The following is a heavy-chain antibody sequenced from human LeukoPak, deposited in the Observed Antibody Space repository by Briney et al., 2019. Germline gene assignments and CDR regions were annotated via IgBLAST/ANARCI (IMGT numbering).Heavy chain of an antibody. Sequence: PGGSLRLSCAASGFTFSSYSMNWVRQAPGKGREGVSYISSSSSTIYYADSVKGRFTISRDNAKNSLYLQMNSLRAEDTAVYHCARESVREWELLYFFDYWGQGTLVTVSS. D-gene: IGHD1-26*01. CDR2: ISSSSSTI. V-gene: IGHV3-48*01. CDR1: GFTFSSYS. J-gene: IGHJ4*02. CDR3: ARESVREWELLYFFDY.